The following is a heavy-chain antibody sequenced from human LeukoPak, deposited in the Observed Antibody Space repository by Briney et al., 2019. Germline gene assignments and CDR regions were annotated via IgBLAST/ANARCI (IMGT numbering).Heavy chain of an antibody. CDR3: TSRRAPSWFDP. Sequence: SETLSLTCAVYGGSFSGYYWSWIRQPPGKGLEWTGEINHSGSTNYNPSLKSRVTISVDTSKNQFSLKLSSVTAADTAVYYCTSRRAPSWFDPWGQGTLVTVSS. V-gene: IGHV4-34*01. D-gene: IGHD5-24*01. CDR1: GGSFSGYY. J-gene: IGHJ5*02. CDR2: INHSGST.